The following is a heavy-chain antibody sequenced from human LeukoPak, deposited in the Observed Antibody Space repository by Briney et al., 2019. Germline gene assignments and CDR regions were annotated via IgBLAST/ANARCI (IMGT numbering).Heavy chain of an antibody. J-gene: IGHJ5*02. CDR3: AREGSIVGPYNWFDP. CDR2: INPNSGGT. V-gene: IGHV1-2*02. D-gene: IGHD1-26*01. Sequence: GASVKLSCKASRYTFTGYSMHWVRQAPGQGLEWIGSINPNSGGTNYEQKCRGRITMTRDTSISTGYMELSRLRSNDTAVYYCAREGSIVGPYNWFDPWGQGTLVTVSS. CDR1: RYTFTGYS.